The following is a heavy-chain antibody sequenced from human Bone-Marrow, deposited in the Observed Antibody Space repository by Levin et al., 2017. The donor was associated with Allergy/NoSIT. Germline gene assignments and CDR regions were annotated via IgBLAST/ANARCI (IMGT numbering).Heavy chain of an antibody. V-gene: IGHV3-33*01. Sequence: GGSLRLSCAASGFTFSSHGMHWVRQAPGKGLEWVAVIWYDGSKQDYADSVKGRFTIFRDISKSTLYLQMNSLRAEDTAMYYCARDDSNPPLLNYWGQGTLVTVSS. CDR3: ARDDSNPPLLNY. J-gene: IGHJ4*02. CDR1: GFTFSSHG. D-gene: IGHD2-21*02. CDR2: IWYDGSKQ.